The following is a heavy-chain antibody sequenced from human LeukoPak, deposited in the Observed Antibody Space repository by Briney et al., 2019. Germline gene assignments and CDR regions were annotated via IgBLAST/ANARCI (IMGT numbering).Heavy chain of an antibody. D-gene: IGHD2-15*01. J-gene: IGHJ6*03. Sequence: PGGSLRLSCAASGFRLSTYALSWVRQAPGGGLEWVAAISGSGDKTYHADSVKGRFTISKDNSENRLSLQMDSLRAEDTAVYFCAKDTTAWWYHRAYMNVWGKGTTVTVSS. CDR1: GFRLSTYA. V-gene: IGHV3-23*01. CDR3: AKDTTAWWYHRAYMNV. CDR2: ISGSGDKT.